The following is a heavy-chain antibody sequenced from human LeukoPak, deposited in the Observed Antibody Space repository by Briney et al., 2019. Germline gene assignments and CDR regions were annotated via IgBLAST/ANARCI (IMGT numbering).Heavy chain of an antibody. D-gene: IGHD2-2*02. Sequence: GGSLRLSCAASGFTFSSYAMSWVRQAPGKGLEWVSGITDSGFTAFYANSVKGRFTISRDNSKNTLYLQMNSLRAEDTAVYYCANAGFCSSTTCYNPFDHWGQGTLVTVSS. J-gene: IGHJ4*02. CDR3: ANAGFCSSTTCYNPFDH. V-gene: IGHV3-23*01. CDR2: ITDSGFTA. CDR1: GFTFSSYA.